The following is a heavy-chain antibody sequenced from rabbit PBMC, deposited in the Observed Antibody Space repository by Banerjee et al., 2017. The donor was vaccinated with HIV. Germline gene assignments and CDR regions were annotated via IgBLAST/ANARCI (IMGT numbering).Heavy chain of an antibody. Sequence: QSLEESGGDLVKPGASLTLTCTASGFSFSSDYNMYWVRQAPGKGLEWIACIYAGSSGSTWYASWAEGRFTISKTSSTTVTLQMTSLTAADTATYFCARDVGWINYGAFSLWGPGTLVTVS. V-gene: IGHV1S40*01. J-gene: IGHJ4*01. D-gene: IGHD6-1*01. CDR2: IYAGSSGST. CDR1: GFSFSSDYN. CDR3: ARDVGWINYGAFSL.